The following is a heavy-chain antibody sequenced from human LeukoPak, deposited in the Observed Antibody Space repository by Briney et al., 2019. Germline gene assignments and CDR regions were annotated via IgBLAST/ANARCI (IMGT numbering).Heavy chain of an antibody. CDR3: ARGGYSYGWGSIDY. D-gene: IGHD5-18*01. CDR2: IYHSGST. Sequence: PSETLSLTCAVYGGSFSGYYWSWIRQPPGKGLEWIGYIYHSGSTYYNPSLKSRVTISVDRSKNQFSLKLSSVTAADTAVYYCARGGYSYGWGSIDYWGQGTLVTVSS. CDR1: GGSFSGYY. J-gene: IGHJ4*02. V-gene: IGHV4-34*01.